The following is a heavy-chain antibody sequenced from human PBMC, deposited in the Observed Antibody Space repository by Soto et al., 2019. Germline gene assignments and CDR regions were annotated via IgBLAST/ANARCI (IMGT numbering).Heavy chain of an antibody. J-gene: IGHJ6*02. D-gene: IGHD4-4*01. CDR2: IYYTGST. CDR1: GGSVSIDTYY. Sequence: QVQLQESGPGLVKPSETLSLTCTVSGGSVSIDTYYWTWIRQPPGKGLDSIGYIYYTGSTNYNQSPKSRVTKSVDTSKIRFSLKLRSVTAADTAVYYCARATTETAQYYGMDVWGQWTTVTVSS. V-gene: IGHV4-61*01. CDR3: ARATTETAQYYGMDV.